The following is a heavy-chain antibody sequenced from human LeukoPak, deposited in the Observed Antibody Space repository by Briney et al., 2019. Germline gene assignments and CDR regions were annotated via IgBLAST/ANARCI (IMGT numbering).Heavy chain of an antibody. J-gene: IGHJ5*01. CDR1: GFTFNDYY. CDR2: INICGTNT. V-gene: IGHV3-11*01. CDR3: ATHGAGVDS. Sequence: GGSLRLSCAASGFTFNDYYMSWIRQAPGKGLEWLSYINICGTNTHYADSVKGRFTISTDNAKKSLYLEMNNLRADDTAVYYCATHGAGVDSWGQGVLVTVPS. D-gene: IGHD3-10*01.